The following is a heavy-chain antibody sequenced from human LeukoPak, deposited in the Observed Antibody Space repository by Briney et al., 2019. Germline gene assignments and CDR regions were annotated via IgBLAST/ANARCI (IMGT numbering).Heavy chain of an antibody. Sequence: PGGSLRLSCAASGFTFDDYTMHWVRQAPGKGLEWVSLISWDGGSTYYADSVKGRFTISRDNSKNSLYLQMNSLRTEDTALYYCAKTAGIVGATRSYYFDYWGQGTLVTVSS. CDR1: GFTFDDYT. D-gene: IGHD1-26*01. V-gene: IGHV3-43*01. CDR2: ISWDGGST. CDR3: AKTAGIVGATRSYYFDY. J-gene: IGHJ4*02.